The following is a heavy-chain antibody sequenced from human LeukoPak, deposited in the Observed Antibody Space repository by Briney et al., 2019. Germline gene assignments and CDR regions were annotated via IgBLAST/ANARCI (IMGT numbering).Heavy chain of an antibody. CDR1: GASISSHY. CDR3: AGHEGIPLSIFMMDV. Sequence: SETLSLTCNVSGASISSHYWSWIRQSPGKGLVWIGDISDTGTTKYNPSLKSRVTISGDTSKNQLFLRVNSVAATDTAVYFCAGHEGIPLSIFMMDVWGGGTTVTVAS. D-gene: IGHD3-3*02. J-gene: IGHJ6*04. V-gene: IGHV4-59*08. CDR2: ISDTGTT.